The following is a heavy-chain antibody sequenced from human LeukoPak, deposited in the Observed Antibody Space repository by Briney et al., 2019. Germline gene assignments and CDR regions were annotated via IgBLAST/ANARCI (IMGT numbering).Heavy chain of an antibody. CDR1: GGSISTISSGTYY. CDR2: IYYSGST. J-gene: IGHJ2*01. V-gene: IGHV4-39*01. D-gene: IGHD6-6*01. Sequence: PSETLSLTCTVSGGSISTISSGTYYWGWIRQPPGKGLEWIGSIYYSGSTYYNPSLRSRVTISIDTSKNQSSLKLNSVTAADTAVYYCARQSIGDWYFDLWGRGTLVTVSS. CDR3: ARQSIGDWYFDL.